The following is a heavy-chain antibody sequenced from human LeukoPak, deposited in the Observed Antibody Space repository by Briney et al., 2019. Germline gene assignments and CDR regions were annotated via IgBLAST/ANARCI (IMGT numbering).Heavy chain of an antibody. J-gene: IGHJ2*01. D-gene: IGHD1-26*01. CDR3: AKDRTVGASYWYFDL. CDR2: IWYDGSDK. CDR1: GFTFSSYG. Sequence: GGSLRLSCAASGFTFSSYGMNWVRQAPGKGLEWVAFIWYDGSDKYYADSVKGRFTISRDSSKNTLFLQMNTLRAEDTAVYYCAKDRTVGASYWYFDLWGRGTLVTVSS. V-gene: IGHV3-30*02.